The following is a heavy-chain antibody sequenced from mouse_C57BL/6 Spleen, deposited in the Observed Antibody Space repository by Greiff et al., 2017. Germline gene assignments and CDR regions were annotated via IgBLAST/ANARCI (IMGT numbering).Heavy chain of an antibody. D-gene: IGHD2-12*01. J-gene: IGHJ4*01. V-gene: IGHV1-9*01. Sequence: VQLQQSGAELMKPGASVKLSCKATGYTFTGYWIEWVQQRPGHGLEWIGEILPGSGSTNYNEKFKGKATFTADTSSNTTYMQLSSLTTEDSAIXYCALYSNDRGACAMDDWGQGTSVTVSS. CDR3: ALYSNDRGACAMDD. CDR1: GYTFTGYW. CDR2: ILPGSGST.